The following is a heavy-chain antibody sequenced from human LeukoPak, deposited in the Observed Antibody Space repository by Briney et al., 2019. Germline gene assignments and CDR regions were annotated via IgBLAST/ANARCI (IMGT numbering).Heavy chain of an antibody. J-gene: IGHJ4*02. CDR3: TTPGGSGWHPLDY. V-gene: IGHV3-30*03. CDR1: GFIFSDYA. CDR2: ISYDGSDK. Sequence: GGSLRLSCAASGFIFSDYAMPWVRQAPDKGLEWVALISYDGSDKYYTDSVKGRFTTSRDNSKNTLYLQMNSLRAEDTAVYYCTTPGGSGWHPLDYWGQGTLVTVSS. D-gene: IGHD6-19*01.